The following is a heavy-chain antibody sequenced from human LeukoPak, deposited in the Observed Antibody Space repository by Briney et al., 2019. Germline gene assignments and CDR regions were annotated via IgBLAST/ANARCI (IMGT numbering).Heavy chain of an antibody. J-gene: IGHJ4*02. CDR1: GYTFTSYG. CDR2: ISAYNGST. V-gene: IGHV1-18*01. D-gene: IGHD5-18*01. CDR3: ARGLKLGYSYGYFFGY. Sequence: ASVKVSCKASGYTFTSYGISWVRQAPGQGLEWMGWISAYNGSTNYAQKLQGRVTMTTDTSTSTAYMELSRLRSDDTAVYYCARGLKLGYSYGYFFGYWGQGTLVTVSS.